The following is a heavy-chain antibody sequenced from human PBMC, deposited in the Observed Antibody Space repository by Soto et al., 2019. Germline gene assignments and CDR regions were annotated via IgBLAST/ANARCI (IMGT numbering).Heavy chain of an antibody. CDR1: GGSISSYY. CDR3: ARGEINYVWYFDL. V-gene: IGHV4-59*01. Sequence: PSETLSLTCTVSGGSISSYYWSWIRQPPGKGLEWIGYVYYTGITTYNPSLKSRVTISVDTSKNQFSLRLNSVTAADTAVYYCARGEINYVWYFDLWGRGTLVTSPQ. J-gene: IGHJ2*01. D-gene: IGHD1-7*01. CDR2: VYYTGIT.